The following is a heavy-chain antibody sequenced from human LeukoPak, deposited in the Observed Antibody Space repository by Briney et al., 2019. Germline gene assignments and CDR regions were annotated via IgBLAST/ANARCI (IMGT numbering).Heavy chain of an antibody. Sequence: SEALSLTCTVPGASISTYYWSWIRQPPGKGLEWIGYIYYSGSTNYNPSLKSRVTISVDTSKNQFSLKLSSVTAADTAVYYCARTSNWFDPWGQGTLVTVSS. V-gene: IGHV4-59*08. CDR2: IYYSGST. CDR3: ARTSNWFDP. J-gene: IGHJ5*02. CDR1: GASISTYY.